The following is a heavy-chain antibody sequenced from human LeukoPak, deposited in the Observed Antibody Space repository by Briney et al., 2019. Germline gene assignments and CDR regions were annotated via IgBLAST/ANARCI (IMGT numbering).Heavy chain of an antibody. Sequence: PSETLSLTCAVYGGSFSGYYWSWIRQHPGRGLEWIGEINHSGSTNYNPSLKSRVTISVDTSKNQFSLKLSSVTAADTAVYYCARPRGYYDSSGYYYWGQGTLVTVSS. CDR1: GGSFSGYY. J-gene: IGHJ4*02. V-gene: IGHV4-34*01. CDR3: ARPRGYYDSSGYYY. CDR2: INHSGST. D-gene: IGHD3-22*01.